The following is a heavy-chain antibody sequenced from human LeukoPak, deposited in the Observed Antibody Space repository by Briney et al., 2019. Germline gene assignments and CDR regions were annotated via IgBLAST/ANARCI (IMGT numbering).Heavy chain of an antibody. CDR3: ARGEEGFDP. CDR1: GFTFSSYW. V-gene: IGHV3-74*01. CDR2: INYDGSST. J-gene: IGHJ5*02. Sequence: PGGSLRLSCAASGFTFSSYWMDWVRQAPGKGLVWVSRINYDGSSTNYADSVKGRFTISRDNAENTLHLDMISLRAEDTAVYYCARGEEGFDPWGQGTLVTVSS.